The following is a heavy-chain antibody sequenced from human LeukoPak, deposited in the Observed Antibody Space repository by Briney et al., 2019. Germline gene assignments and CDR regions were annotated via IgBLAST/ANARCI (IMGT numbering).Heavy chain of an antibody. J-gene: IGHJ6*03. CDR3: ARDRYDFWSGLTPHYYYYYMDV. D-gene: IGHD3-3*01. CDR2: IIPIFGTA. CDR1: GGTFSSYA. V-gene: IGHV1-69*06. Sequence: GASVKVSCKASGGTFSSYAISWVRQAPGQGLEWMGGIIPIFGTANYAQKFQGRVTITADKSTSTAYMELSSLRSEDTAVYYCARDRYDFWSGLTPHYYYYYMDVWGKGTTVTVSS.